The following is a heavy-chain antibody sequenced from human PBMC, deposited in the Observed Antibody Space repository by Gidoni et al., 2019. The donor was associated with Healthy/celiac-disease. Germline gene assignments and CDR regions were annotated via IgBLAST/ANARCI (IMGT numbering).Heavy chain of an antibody. CDR3: ARDRPTWYFDL. J-gene: IGHJ2*01. D-gene: IGHD1-1*01. CDR2: IKQDGSEK. V-gene: IGHV3-7*01. Sequence: PASGFTFSSYWMSWVRQAPGKGLEWVANIKQDGSEKYYVDSVKGRFTISRDNAKNSLYLQMNSLRAEDTAVYYCARDRPTWYFDLWGRGTLVTVSS. CDR1: GFTFSSYW.